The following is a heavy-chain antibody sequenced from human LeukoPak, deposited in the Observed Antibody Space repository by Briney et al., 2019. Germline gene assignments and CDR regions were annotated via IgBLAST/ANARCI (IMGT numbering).Heavy chain of an antibody. CDR3: ARAPYYYYYMDV. CDR1: GGSISIGSYE. V-gene: IGHV4-61*02. Sequence: SETLSLTCTVSGGSISIGSYEWSWIRQPAGKGLERVGRIYTSGSTNYNPSITSRVTISVDTSKNQFSLKLSSVTAADTAVYYCARAPYYYYYMDVWGKGTTVTVSS. J-gene: IGHJ6*03. CDR2: IYTSGST.